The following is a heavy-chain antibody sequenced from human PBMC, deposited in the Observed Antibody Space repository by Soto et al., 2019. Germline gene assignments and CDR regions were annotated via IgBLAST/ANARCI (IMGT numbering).Heavy chain of an antibody. CDR2: IRGGSDIT. CDR3: AKGSGVVITDFDS. CDR1: GFNFKDYA. J-gene: IGHJ4*02. Sequence: GGSLRLSCAASGFNFKDYAMNWVRQAPGKGLEWVSAIRGGSDITYYADSVKGRFTISRDTSKNTLHLQMNSLRVEDTAIYYCAKGSGVVITDFDSWGQGTLVTVSS. V-gene: IGHV3-23*01. D-gene: IGHD3-22*01.